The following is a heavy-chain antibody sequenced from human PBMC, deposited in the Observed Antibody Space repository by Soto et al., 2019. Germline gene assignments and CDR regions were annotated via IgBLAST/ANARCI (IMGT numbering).Heavy chain of an antibody. J-gene: IGHJ6*02. CDR3: ARRLNSNYYYYGMDV. CDR1: GGSISSSSYY. Sequence: QLQLQESGPGLVKPSETLSLTCTVSGGSISSSSYYWGWIRQPPGKGLEWIGSIYYSGSTYYNPSLKSRVTISVDTSKNQFSLKLSSVTAADTAVYYCARRLNSNYYYYGMDVWGQGTTVTVSS. CDR2: IYYSGST. V-gene: IGHV4-39*01. D-gene: IGHD2-15*01.